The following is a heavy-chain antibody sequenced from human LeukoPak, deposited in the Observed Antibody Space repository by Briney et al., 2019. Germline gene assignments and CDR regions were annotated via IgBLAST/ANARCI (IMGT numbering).Heavy chain of an antibody. J-gene: IGHJ1*01. CDR2: ISGSGDST. Sequence: GGSLRLSCLASGFTFSNTWMNWVRQAPGKGLEWVSTISGSGDSTYYSDSVKGRFTISRDNSENTLYLQLNSLRSEDTAVYYCAIKDGDSGSGSQYFHHWGQGTLVTVSS. CDR3: AIKDGDSGSGSQYFHH. V-gene: IGHV3-23*01. CDR1: GFTFSNTW. D-gene: IGHD3-10*01.